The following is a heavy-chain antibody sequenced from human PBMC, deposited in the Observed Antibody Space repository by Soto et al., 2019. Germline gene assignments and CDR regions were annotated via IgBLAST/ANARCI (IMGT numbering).Heavy chain of an antibody. Sequence: QVQLVQSGAEVKKPGSAVKVSCKATGGAFSSNAISWVRQAPGQGLEWMGGIIPLVGTANYAQNFRGRVSITADESTSTAYMELSSLRSEDTAVYYCARHLLPYSRVDGMDVWGQGTTVNVSS. CDR3: ARHLLPYSRVDGMDV. V-gene: IGHV1-69*01. CDR1: GGAFSSNA. D-gene: IGHD3-9*01. J-gene: IGHJ6*02. CDR2: IIPLVGTA.